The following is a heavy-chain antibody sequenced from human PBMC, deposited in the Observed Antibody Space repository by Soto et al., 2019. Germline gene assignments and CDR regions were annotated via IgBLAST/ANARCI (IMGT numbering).Heavy chain of an antibody. J-gene: IGHJ6*02. V-gene: IGHV1-69*01. CDR3: ARCRRYGYIPEGYYYYYGMEV. CDR1: GGTFSSYA. D-gene: IGHD5-12*01. CDR2: IIPIFGTA. Sequence: QVQLVQSGAEVKKPGSSVKVSCKASGGTFSSYAISWVRQAPGQGLEWMGGIIPIFGTANYAQKFQGRVTITADESTSTADMELSSLISEDTAVYYCARCRRYGYIPEGYYYYYGMEVWGQGTTVTVSS.